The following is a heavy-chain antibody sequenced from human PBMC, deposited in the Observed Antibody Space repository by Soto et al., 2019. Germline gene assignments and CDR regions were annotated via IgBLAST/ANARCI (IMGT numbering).Heavy chain of an antibody. J-gene: IGHJ6*03. Sequence: EVQLVESGGGLVQPGGSLRLSCAASGFTFSSYSMNWVRQAPGKGLEWVSYISSSSSTIYYADSVKGRFTISRDNAKNSLYLQMNSLRAEDTAVYYCARAPYGSGSYYQYYYYYYMDVWGKGTTVTVSS. CDR1: GFTFSSYS. CDR3: ARAPYGSGSYYQYYYYYYMDV. V-gene: IGHV3-48*01. D-gene: IGHD3-10*01. CDR2: ISSSSSTI.